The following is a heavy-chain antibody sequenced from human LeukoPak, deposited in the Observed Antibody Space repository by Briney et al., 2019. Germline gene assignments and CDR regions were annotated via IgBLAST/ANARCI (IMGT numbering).Heavy chain of an antibody. CDR2: INPNSGET. V-gene: IGHV1-2*02. CDR3: ARGGSSSGSYYYGVDA. J-gene: IGHJ6*02. D-gene: IGHD3-10*01. Sequence: ASVTVSFTTSGYTFIVNYIYWVRQAPGQGGEWMGWINPNSGETNYTQKFQGRVTITRDTTISTAYMDLSSLISDDTAVYYCARGGSSSGSYYYGVDAWGQGTTVTVSS. CDR1: GYTFIVNY.